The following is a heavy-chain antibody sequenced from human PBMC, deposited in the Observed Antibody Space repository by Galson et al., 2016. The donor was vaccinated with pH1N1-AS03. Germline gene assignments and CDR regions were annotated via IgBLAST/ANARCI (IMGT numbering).Heavy chain of an antibody. J-gene: IGHJ4*02. Sequence: QSGAEVTKPGESLKISCKGSGSSFPRHWIAWVRQMPGKGLEWMGIIYPSDSDTRYNSSFQGQVTISADTPISTAYLQWNSLNASDTAIYYCARWSNDYGSYWGQGTLVTVSS. V-gene: IGHV5-51*01. CDR1: GSSFPRHW. CDR3: ARWSNDYGSY. CDR2: IYPSDSDT. D-gene: IGHD4-17*01.